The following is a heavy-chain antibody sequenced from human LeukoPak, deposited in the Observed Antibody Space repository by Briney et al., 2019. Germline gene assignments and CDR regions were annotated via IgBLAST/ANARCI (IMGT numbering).Heavy chain of an antibody. Sequence: ASVKVSCKASGYTFSGYYMHWVRQAPGQGLEWMGWIHPNSGGTNYAQKFQGRVTMTRDTSISTDYMELSRLRSDDTAVYYCARHGWELRSFDYWGQGTLVTVSS. V-gene: IGHV1-2*02. J-gene: IGHJ4*02. CDR3: ARHGWELRSFDY. D-gene: IGHD1-26*01. CDR1: GYTFSGYY. CDR2: IHPNSGGT.